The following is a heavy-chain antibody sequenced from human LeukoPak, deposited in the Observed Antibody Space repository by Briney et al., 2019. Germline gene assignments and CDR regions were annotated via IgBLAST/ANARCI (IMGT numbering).Heavy chain of an antibody. J-gene: IGHJ6*02. CDR1: GFTFSSYG. D-gene: IGHD4-17*01. Sequence: GRSLRLSCAASGFTFSSYGMHWVRQAPGKGLEWVAVIWYDGSNKYYADSVKGRFTISRDNSKNTLYLQMNSLRAEDTAVYYCAKTTTVTLYYYGMDVWGQGTTVTVSS. CDR3: AKTTTVTLYYYGMDV. CDR2: IWYDGSNK. V-gene: IGHV3-33*06.